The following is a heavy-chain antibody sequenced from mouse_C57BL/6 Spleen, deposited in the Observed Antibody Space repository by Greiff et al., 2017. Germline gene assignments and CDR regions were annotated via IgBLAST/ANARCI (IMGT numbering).Heavy chain of an antibody. V-gene: IGHV1-69*01. Sequence: QVQLQQPGAELVMPGASVKLSCKASGYTFTSYWMHWVKQRPGQGLEWIGEIDPSDSYTNYNQKFKGKSTLTVDKSSSTAYMQLSSLTSEDSAVYYCARPYDYDGRGYAMDYWGQGTSVTVSS. D-gene: IGHD2-4*01. CDR1: GYTFTSYW. CDR2: IDPSDSYT. J-gene: IGHJ4*01. CDR3: ARPYDYDGRGYAMDY.